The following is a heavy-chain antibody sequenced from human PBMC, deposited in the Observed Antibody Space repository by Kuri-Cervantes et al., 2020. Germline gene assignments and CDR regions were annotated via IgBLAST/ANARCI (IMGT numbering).Heavy chain of an antibody. CDR1: GGSISSSSYY. D-gene: IGHD6-19*01. CDR2: IYYSGST. V-gene: IGHV4-39*07. J-gene: IGHJ5*02. CDR3: ARDISSGWYGWFDP. Sequence: GSLRLSCTVSGGSISSSSYYWGWIRQPPGKGLEWIGSIYYSGSTYYNPSLKSRVTISVDTSKNQFSLKLSSVTAADTAVYYCARDISSGWYGWFDPWGRGTLVTVSS.